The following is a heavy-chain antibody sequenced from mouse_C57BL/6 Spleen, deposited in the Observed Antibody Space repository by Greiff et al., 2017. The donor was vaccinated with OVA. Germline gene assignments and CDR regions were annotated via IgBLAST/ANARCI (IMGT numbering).Heavy chain of an antibody. CDR1: GYTFTDYY. J-gene: IGHJ2*01. CDR2: INPNNGGT. Sequence: EVQLQQSGPELVKPGASVKISCKASGYTFTDYYMNWVKQSHGKSLEWIGDINPNNGGTSYNQKFKGKATLTVDKSSSTAYMELRSLTSEDSAVYYCAIDYDAYFDYWGQGTTLTVAS. CDR3: AIDYDAYFDY. D-gene: IGHD2-4*01. V-gene: IGHV1-26*01.